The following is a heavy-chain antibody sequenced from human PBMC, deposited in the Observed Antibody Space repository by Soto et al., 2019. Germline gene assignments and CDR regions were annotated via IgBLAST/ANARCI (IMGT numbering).Heavy chain of an antibody. Sequence: ASVKVSCKASGYTFTGYYMDWVRQAPGQGLEWMGWINPNSGGTNYAQKFQGRVTMTRDTSISTAYMELSRLRSDDTAVYYCARDESSSGYYYYGMDVWGQGTTVTVSS. V-gene: IGHV1-2*02. D-gene: IGHD6-13*01. CDR3: ARDESSSGYYYYGMDV. CDR1: GYTFTGYY. J-gene: IGHJ6*02. CDR2: INPNSGGT.